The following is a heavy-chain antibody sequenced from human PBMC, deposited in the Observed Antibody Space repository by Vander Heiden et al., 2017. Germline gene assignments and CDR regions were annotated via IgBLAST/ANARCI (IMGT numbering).Heavy chain of an antibody. CDR1: GLNCSAKS. J-gene: IGHJ4*02. D-gene: IGHD2-15*01. Sequence: VQVVEAGGGLVKPGGSLRLPCTASGLNCSAKSRNWVRQAPGKGLEWISCISSGSSYIYNTDSVKGRFTISGDNAKNSLYLKMDSLRAEDTAVYYCARVYCSGDNCYGSSDSWGQGTLVIVSS. CDR2: ISSGSSYI. V-gene: IGHV3-21*02. CDR3: ARVYCSGDNCYGSSDS.